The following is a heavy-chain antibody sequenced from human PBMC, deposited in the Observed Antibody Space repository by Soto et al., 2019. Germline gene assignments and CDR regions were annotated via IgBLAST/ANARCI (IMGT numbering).Heavy chain of an antibody. CDR2: INPNSGGT. CDR1: GYTFTGYY. CDR3: ARVNVVVVAATREYYFDY. V-gene: IGHV1-2*02. D-gene: IGHD2-15*01. J-gene: IGHJ4*02. Sequence: ASVKVSCKASGYTFTGYYMHWVRQAPGQGLEWMGWINPNSGGTNYAQKFQGRVTMTRNMSISTAYMELSRLRSDDTAVYYCARVNVVVVAATREYYFDYWGQGTLVTVSS.